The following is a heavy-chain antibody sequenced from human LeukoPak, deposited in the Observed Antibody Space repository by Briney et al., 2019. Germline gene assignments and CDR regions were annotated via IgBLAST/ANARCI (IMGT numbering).Heavy chain of an antibody. CDR3: ARGGNWNQGNSYFDY. V-gene: IGHV1-69*05. Sequence: SVKVSCKASGGTFSSYAISWVRQAPGQGLEWMGGIIPIFGTANYAQKFQGRVTITTDESTSTAYMELSSLRSEDAAVYYCARGGNWNQGNSYFDYWGQGTLVTVSS. D-gene: IGHD1-20*01. J-gene: IGHJ4*02. CDR1: GGTFSSYA. CDR2: IIPIFGTA.